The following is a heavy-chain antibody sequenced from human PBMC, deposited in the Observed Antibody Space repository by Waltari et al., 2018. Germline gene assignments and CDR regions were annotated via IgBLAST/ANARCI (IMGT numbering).Heavy chain of an antibody. CDR1: GGTFSSYT. V-gene: IGHV1-69*08. J-gene: IGHJ4*02. D-gene: IGHD6-19*01. CDR3: ARDGSGWYGSDY. CDR2: IIPILGIA. Sequence: QVQLVQSGAEVKKPGSSVKVSCKASGGTFSSYTISWVRQAPGQGLEWMGRIIPILGIANYAQKFQGSVTITADKSTSTAYMELSSLRSEDTAVYYCARDGSGWYGSDYWGQGTLVTVSS.